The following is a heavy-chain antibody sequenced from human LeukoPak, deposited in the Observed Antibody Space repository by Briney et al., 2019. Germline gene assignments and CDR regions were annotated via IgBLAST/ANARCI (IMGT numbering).Heavy chain of an antibody. CDR2: IYSGGST. D-gene: IGHD1-26*01. Sequence: GGSLRLSCAASGFTVSSNYMSWVRQAPGKGLEWVSVIYSGGSTYYADSVKGRFTISRDNSKNTLYLQMSSLRAEDTAVYYCATQKGAQYYFDYWGQEPWSPSP. CDR3: ATQKGAQYYFDY. CDR1: GFTVSSNY. J-gene: IGHJ4*01. V-gene: IGHV3-53*01.